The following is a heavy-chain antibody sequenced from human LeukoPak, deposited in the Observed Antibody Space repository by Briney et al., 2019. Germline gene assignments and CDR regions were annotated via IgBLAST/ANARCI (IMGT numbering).Heavy chain of an antibody. Sequence: PGGSLRLSCAASGFTFSSYSMSWVRQAPGKGLEWVSSISSSSSYIYYADSVKGRFTISRDNAKNSLYLQMNSLRAEDTAVYYWARRGGGLYYYYYGMDVWGQGTTVTVSS. CDR2: ISSSSSYI. V-gene: IGHV3-21*01. J-gene: IGHJ6*02. D-gene: IGHD3-16*01. CDR1: GFTFSSYS. CDR3: ARRGGGLYYYYYGMDV.